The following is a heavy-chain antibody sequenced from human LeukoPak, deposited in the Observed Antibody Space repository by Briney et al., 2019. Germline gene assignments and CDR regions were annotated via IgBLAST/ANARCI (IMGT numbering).Heavy chain of an antibody. CDR2: IYHSGST. CDR3: ARRNLRIAAAGTDY. J-gene: IGHJ4*02. CDR1: GYSISSGYY. Sequence: SETLSLTCAVSGYSISSGYYWGWIRQPPGKGLEWIGSIYHSGSTYYNPSLKSRVTISVDTSKNQFSLKLSSVTPADTAVCCGARRNLRIAAAGTDYWGQETLVSVSS. D-gene: IGHD6-13*01. V-gene: IGHV4-38-2*01.